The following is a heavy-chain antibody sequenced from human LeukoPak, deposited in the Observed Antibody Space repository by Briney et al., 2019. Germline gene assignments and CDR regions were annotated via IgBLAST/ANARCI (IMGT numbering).Heavy chain of an antibody. D-gene: IGHD3-10*02. J-gene: IGHJ6*04. Sequence: GGSLRLSCAASGFTFSSYETNWVRQAPGKGLEWVSYISSSGSTIYYADSVKGRFTISRDNAKSSLYLQMNSLRAEDTAVYYCAELGITMIGGVWGKGTTVTISS. V-gene: IGHV3-48*03. CDR3: AELGITMIGGV. CDR1: GFTFSSYE. CDR2: ISSSGSTI.